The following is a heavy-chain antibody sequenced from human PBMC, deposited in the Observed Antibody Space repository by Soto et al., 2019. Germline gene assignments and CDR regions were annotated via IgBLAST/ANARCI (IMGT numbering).Heavy chain of an antibody. J-gene: IGHJ4*02. D-gene: IGHD3-22*01. CDR2: ISSSDTII. CDR3: ARDLGYYDSSGYFDY. CDR1: GFAFSDYY. V-gene: IGHV3-11*01. Sequence: GGSLRLAFSSSGFAFSDYYMSWIRQAPGKGLEWVSYISSSDTIISYADSVKGRFTISRDNAKNSLYLQMNSLRAEDTAVYYCARDLGYYDSSGYFDYWGQGTLVPLSS.